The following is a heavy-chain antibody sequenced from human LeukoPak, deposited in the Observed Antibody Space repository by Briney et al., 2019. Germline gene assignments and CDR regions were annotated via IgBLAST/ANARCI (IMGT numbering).Heavy chain of an antibody. CDR2: ISSFSSTI. CDR3: ASGGHVDY. CDR1: GFTFSSYE. Sequence: GGSLRLSCAASGFTFSSYEMNWVRQAPGKGLEWVSYISSFSSTIYYADSVMGRFTISRDNAKNSLYLQMNSLRAEDRAVYYCASGGHVDYLGQGTLVTVSS. J-gene: IGHJ4*02. V-gene: IGHV3-48*03.